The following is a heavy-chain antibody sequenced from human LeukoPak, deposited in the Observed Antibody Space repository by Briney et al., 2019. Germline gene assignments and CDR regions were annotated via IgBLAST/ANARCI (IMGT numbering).Heavy chain of an antibody. V-gene: IGHV4-34*01. CDR2: INHSGST. J-gene: IGHJ5*02. CDR1: GGSFSGYY. Sequence: PSETLSLTCAVYGGSFSGYYWSWIRQPPGKGLEWIGEINHSGSTNYNPSLKSRVTISVDTSKNQFSLMLSSVTAADTAVYYCARLLEVSSTFDPWGQGTLVTVSS. CDR3: ARLLEVSSTFDP. D-gene: IGHD5/OR15-5a*01.